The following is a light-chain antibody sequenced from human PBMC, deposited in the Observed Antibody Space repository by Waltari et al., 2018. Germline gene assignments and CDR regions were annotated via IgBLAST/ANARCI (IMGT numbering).Light chain of an antibody. CDR3: SSYAGSNTWV. V-gene: IGLV2-8*01. CDR2: EVS. J-gene: IGLJ1*01. Sequence: QSALTQPPSASGSPGQSVTISCTGTINDVGGYSYVSWYQQYPGKAPKFIIYEVSKRPSGVPDRCSGSKSANTASLTVAGLQAEDEADYYCSSYAGSNTWVFGSGTKVTVL. CDR1: INDVGGYSY.